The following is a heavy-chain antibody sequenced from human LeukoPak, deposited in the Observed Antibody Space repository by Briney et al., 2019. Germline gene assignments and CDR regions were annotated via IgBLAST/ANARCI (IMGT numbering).Heavy chain of an antibody. J-gene: IGHJ4*02. CDR3: ARARDSGSYFDY. CDR1: GVTFSSYA. CDR2: ISYDGSNK. Sequence: PGGSLRLSCAASGVTFSSYAMHWVRQAPGKGLEWVAVISYDGSNKYYADSVKGRFTISRDNSKSTLYLQMNSLRAEDTAVYYCARARDSGSYFDYWGQGTLVTVSS. V-gene: IGHV3-30-3*01. D-gene: IGHD1-26*01.